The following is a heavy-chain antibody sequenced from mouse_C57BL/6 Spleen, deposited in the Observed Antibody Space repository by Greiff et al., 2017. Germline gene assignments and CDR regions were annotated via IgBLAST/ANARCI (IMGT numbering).Heavy chain of an antibody. J-gene: IGHJ2*01. CDR1: GYTFTGYW. Sequence: QVQLQQSGAELMKPGASVKLSCKATGYTFTGYWIEWVKQRPGHGLEWIGEILPGGGSTNYNEKFKGKATFTADTSSNTAYMQLSSLTTEDSAIXYCERGPSIYYYGSSYDYWGQGTTLTVSS. D-gene: IGHD1-1*01. CDR3: ERGPSIYYYGSSYDY. CDR2: ILPGGGST. V-gene: IGHV1-9*01.